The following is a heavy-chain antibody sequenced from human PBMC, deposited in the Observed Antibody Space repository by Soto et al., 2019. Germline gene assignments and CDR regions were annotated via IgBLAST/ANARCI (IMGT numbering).Heavy chain of an antibody. CDR2: IYHSGST. CDR1: GGSISSGGYS. J-gene: IGHJ4*02. V-gene: IGHV4-30-2*01. CDR3: ARTPDY. D-gene: IGHD2-15*01. Sequence: PSETLSLTCAVCGGSISSGGYSWSWIRQPPGKGLEWIGYIYHSGSTYYNPSLKSRVTISVDRSKNQFSLKLSSVTAADTAVYYCARTPDYWGQGTLVTVSS.